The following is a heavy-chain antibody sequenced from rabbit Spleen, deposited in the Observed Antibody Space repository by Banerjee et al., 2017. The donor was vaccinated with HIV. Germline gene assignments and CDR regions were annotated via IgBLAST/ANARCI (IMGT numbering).Heavy chain of an antibody. D-gene: IGHD8-1*01. CDR2: MDTGGSSFT. J-gene: IGHJ6*01. CDR3: ARDSGSSFSSYGMDL. CDR1: GVSFSSDNY. V-gene: IGHV1S40*01. Sequence: QSLEESGGDLVKPGASLTLTCTASGVSFSSDNYICWVRQAPGKGLEWIACMDTGGSSFTYFASWAKGRFAISKTSSTTVTLQMTSLTAADTATYFCARDSGSSFSSYGMDLWGPGTLVTVS.